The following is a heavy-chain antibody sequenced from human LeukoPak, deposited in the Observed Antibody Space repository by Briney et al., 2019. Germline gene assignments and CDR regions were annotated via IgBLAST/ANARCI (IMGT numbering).Heavy chain of an antibody. J-gene: IGHJ4*02. D-gene: IGHD5-18*01. CDR1: GFTFSSYS. CDR2: ISYDGSIE. Sequence: GGSLRLSCAASGFTFSSYSMNWVRQAPGKGLEWLAVISYDGSIEYYADSVRGRFTISRDNSKITLYLQMNSLTTEDTAVYFCAKDRSPYTTMGPDCWGQGTLVTVSS. CDR3: AKDRSPYTTMGPDC. V-gene: IGHV3-30*18.